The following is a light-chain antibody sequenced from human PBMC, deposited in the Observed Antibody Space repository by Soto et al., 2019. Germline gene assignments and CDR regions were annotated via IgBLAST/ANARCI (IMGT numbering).Light chain of an antibody. CDR2: DVN. CDR1: SCDVGDFTY. Sequence: QPVLTQPASVSGAPGQSITISCTATSCDVGDFTYVSWYQQHPGKAPKRMIYDVNSRPSGVSNRFSGSSSGNTASLTISGLQAEDEADYYCSSYTSSNTYVFGSGTKVTVL. J-gene: IGLJ1*01. V-gene: IGLV2-14*03. CDR3: SSYTSSNTYV.